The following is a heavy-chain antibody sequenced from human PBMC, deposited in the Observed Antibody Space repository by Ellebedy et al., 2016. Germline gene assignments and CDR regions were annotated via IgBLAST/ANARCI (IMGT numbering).Heavy chain of an antibody. D-gene: IGHD6-25*01. V-gene: IGHV3-48*04. CDR1: GVNFRKFS. J-gene: IGHJ4*02. Sequence: GESLKISXEVTGVNFRKFSLNWVRQAPGTGLAWVAFISADGDTIYYAKSVKGRFTISRDDADSSLSLQMNSLRGDDTAVYSCVAALDYWGQGTLVTVS. CDR2: ISADGDTI. CDR3: VAALDY.